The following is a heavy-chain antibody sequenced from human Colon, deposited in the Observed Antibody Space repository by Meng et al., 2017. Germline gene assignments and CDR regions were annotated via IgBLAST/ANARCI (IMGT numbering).Heavy chain of an antibody. J-gene: IGHJ4*02. CDR1: GGSFSGYS. V-gene: IGHV4-34*01. CDR2: INHTGNT. CDR3: ARSVRLGVAGKSGAY. Sequence: QVQLQQGGAGLLKPSETLALTCAVDGGSFSGYSWSWIRQPPGKGLEWIGEINHTGNTSYNPSLKSRLTISVDTSKNQFSLNLSSVTAADTALYYCARSVRLGVAGKSGAYWGQGTLVTVSS. D-gene: IGHD6-19*01.